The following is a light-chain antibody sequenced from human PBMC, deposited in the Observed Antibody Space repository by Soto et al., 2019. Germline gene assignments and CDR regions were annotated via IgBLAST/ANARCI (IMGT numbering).Light chain of an antibody. CDR3: QQYNNWPRT. J-gene: IGKJ1*01. CDR1: QNLSRS. V-gene: IGKV3-15*01. CDR2: GAN. Sequence: EVVLTQSPGTLSLSPGDRASLSCRASQNLSRSFLAWYQHKPGQAPRLLIYGANTRATGIPARFSGSGSGTEFTLTISSLQSEDYAVYYCQQYNNWPRTFGQGTKGDIK.